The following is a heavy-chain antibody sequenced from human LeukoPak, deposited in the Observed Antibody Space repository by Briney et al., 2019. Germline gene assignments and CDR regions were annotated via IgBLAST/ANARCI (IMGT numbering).Heavy chain of an antibody. Sequence: PAGSLRLSCEASGFTFSSYWMSWVRQAPGKGPEWVANIKQDGSEKYYVDSVKGRFTISRDNAKNSLYLQMNSLRAEDTAVYYCARVGIGYCSSTSCHNWFDPWGQGTLVTVSS. CDR2: IKQDGSEK. CDR1: GFTFSSYW. J-gene: IGHJ5*02. CDR3: ARVGIGYCSSTSCHNWFDP. D-gene: IGHD2-2*01. V-gene: IGHV3-7*01.